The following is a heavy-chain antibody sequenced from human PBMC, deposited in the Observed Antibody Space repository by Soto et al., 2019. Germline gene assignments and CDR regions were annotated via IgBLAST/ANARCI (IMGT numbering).Heavy chain of an antibody. D-gene: IGHD5-12*01. V-gene: IGHV4-31*03. CDR2: IYYSGST. J-gene: IGHJ4*02. CDR1: GGSISSGGYY. CDR3: ARRGYSGYEPFDY. Sequence: QVQLQESGPGLVKPSQTLSLTCTVSGGSISSGGYYWSWIRQHPGKGLELIGYIYYSGSTYYNPSLKSRVTISVDTSKNQFSLKLSSVTAADTAVYYCARRGYSGYEPFDYWGQGTLVTVSS.